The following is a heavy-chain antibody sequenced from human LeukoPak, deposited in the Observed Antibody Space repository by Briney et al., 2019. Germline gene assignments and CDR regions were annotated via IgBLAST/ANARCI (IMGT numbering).Heavy chain of an antibody. Sequence: PGGSLRLSCAASGFTFSSYWMSWVRQAPGKGLEWVAKIKQDGSEKYYVDSVKGRFTISRDNAKNSFYLQMNSLRAEDTALYFCTKDRTSYYASGSSDGFDIWGLGTMVTVSS. J-gene: IGHJ3*02. CDR1: GFTFSSYW. V-gene: IGHV3-7*03. CDR2: IKQDGSEK. D-gene: IGHD3-10*01. CDR3: TKDRTSYYASGSSDGFDI.